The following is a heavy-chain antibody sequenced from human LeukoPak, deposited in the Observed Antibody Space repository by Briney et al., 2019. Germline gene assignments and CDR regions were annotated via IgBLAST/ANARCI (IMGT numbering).Heavy chain of an antibody. D-gene: IGHD2-21*01. Sequence: GSLRLSCAASGFTFITYAMTWVRRPLGKGLGWGSAITNTGVSPYYAGSARGGFTFSRANSKNTPYLQINSMGAEARAVYSFRKGLFLRFFDLGARGTRLTVSS. J-gene: IGHJ2*01. CDR1: GFTFITYA. CDR2: ITNTGVSP. CDR3: RKGLFLRFFDL. V-gene: IGHV3-23*01.